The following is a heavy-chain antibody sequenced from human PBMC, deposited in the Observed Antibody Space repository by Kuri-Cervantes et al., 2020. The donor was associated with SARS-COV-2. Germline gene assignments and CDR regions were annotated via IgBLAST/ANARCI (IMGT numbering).Heavy chain of an antibody. CDR3: ARDLQRGTFDI. CDR2: IIPIFGTA. V-gene: IGHV1-69*06. D-gene: IGHD1-14*01. CDR1: GGTFSSYA. J-gene: IGHJ3*02. Sequence: SVKVSCKASGGTFSSYAISWVRQAPGQGLEWMGGIIPIFGTANYAQKFQGRVTITAGKSTSTAYMELSSLRSEDTAVYYCARDLQRGTFDIWGQGTMVTVSS.